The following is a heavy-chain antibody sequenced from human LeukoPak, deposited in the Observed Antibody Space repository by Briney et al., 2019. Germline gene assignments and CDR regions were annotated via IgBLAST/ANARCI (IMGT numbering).Heavy chain of an antibody. CDR3: AKDWGF. V-gene: IGHV3-23*01. CDR1: GFSFSSYA. J-gene: IGHJ4*02. CDR2: ISNTGRT. D-gene: IGHD7-27*01. Sequence: GGSLRLSCAASGFSFSSYAMNWVRQAPGKGLEWVSAISNTGRTSYADSVKGRLTISRGNSKNTLYLQMNNLTAEDTAIYYCAKDWGFWGQGTLVTVSS.